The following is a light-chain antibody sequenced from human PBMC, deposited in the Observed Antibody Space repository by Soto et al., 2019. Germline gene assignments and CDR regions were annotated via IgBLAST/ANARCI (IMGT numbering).Light chain of an antibody. CDR3: QTWGTEV. Sequence: QSVLTQSPSASASRGASVKLTCTLSSGHSSYAIAWHEQQPEKGPRYLMKLNSDGSHSKGDGIPDRFSGSSAGAERYLTISSLQSEDEADYYCQTWGTEVFGGGTTPT. CDR2: LNSDGSH. J-gene: IGLJ2*01. CDR1: SGHSSYA. V-gene: IGLV4-69*01.